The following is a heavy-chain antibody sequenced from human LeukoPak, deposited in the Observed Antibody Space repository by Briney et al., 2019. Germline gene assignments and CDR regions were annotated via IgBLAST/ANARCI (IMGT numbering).Heavy chain of an antibody. J-gene: IGHJ3*02. V-gene: IGHV5-51*01. Sequence: GESLKISCKGSGYSFTSYWIGWVRQMPGKGLEWMGIIYPGDSDTRYSPSFQGQVAISADKSISTAYLQWSSLKALDTAMYYCATAAYYDILTGYYIAFDIWGQGTMVTVSS. CDR2: IYPGDSDT. D-gene: IGHD3-9*01. CDR1: GYSFTSYW. CDR3: ATAAYYDILTGYYIAFDI.